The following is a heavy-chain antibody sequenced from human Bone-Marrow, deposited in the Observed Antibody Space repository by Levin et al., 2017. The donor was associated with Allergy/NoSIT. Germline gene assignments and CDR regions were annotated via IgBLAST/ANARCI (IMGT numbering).Heavy chain of an antibody. Sequence: PGGSLRLSCKAYGYSVTSYWIGWVRQMPGKGLEWMGIIYPDDSDTRYSPSFQGQVTISADKSINSAYLQWSSLQASDTGIYYCASGTSGTFDHWGQGTLVTVSS. V-gene: IGHV5-51*01. CDR1: GYSVTSYW. D-gene: IGHD3-10*01. J-gene: IGHJ4*02. CDR2: IYPDDSDT. CDR3: ASGTSGTFDH.